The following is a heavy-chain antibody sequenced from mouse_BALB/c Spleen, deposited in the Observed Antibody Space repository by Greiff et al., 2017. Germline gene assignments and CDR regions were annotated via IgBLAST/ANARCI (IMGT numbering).Heavy chain of an antibody. J-gene: IGHJ2*01. V-gene: IGHV1-5*01. CDR1: GYTFTSYW. Sequence: EVQLQQSGTVLARPGASVKMSCKASGYTFTSYWMHWVKQRPGQGLEWIGAIYPGNSDTSYNQKFKGKAKLTAVTSTSTAYMQLSSLTSEDSAVYFCARGGGYDGYPYWGQGTTLTVSS. D-gene: IGHD2-3*01. CDR2: IYPGNSDT. CDR3: ARGGGYDGYPY.